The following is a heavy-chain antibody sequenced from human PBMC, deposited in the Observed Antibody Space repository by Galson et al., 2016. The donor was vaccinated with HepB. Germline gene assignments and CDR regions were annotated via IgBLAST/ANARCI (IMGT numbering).Heavy chain of an antibody. J-gene: IGHJ6*02. CDR2: IDNNGRA. V-gene: IGHV4-61*03. CDR1: GASVNSGSDY. CDR3: AGGFFYYYNGLDV. Sequence: ETLSLTCTVSGASVNSGSDYWSWIRQPPGKGLEWIGYIDNNGRANNNPSLKSRVTISIDTSKNHFYLKLRSVSTADTAVYYCAGGFFYYYNGLDVWGQGTTVTVSS.